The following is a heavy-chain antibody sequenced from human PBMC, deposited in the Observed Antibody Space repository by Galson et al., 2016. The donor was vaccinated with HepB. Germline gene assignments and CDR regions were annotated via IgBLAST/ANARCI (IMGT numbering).Heavy chain of an antibody. J-gene: IGHJ4*02. CDR2: IYRDGTKT. CDR3: AKAGDYDLLAGFDY. CDR1: GFTFSNYW. Sequence: SLRLSCAASGFTFSNYWMHWVRQAPGKGLVWVSHIYRDGTKTHYAGSVKGRFTISRDNAKNMLYLQMNNLRAEDTAVYYCAKAGDYDLLAGFDYWGQGTPVTVSS. V-gene: IGHV3-74*01. D-gene: IGHD3-9*01.